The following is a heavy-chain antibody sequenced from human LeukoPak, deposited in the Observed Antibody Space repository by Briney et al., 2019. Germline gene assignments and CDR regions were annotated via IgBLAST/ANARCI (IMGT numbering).Heavy chain of an antibody. CDR2: ISSNGGST. Sequence: PGGSLRLSCAASGFTLSSYAMHWVRQAPGKGLEYVSAISSNGGSTYYANSVKGRFTISRDNSKNTLYLQMGSLRAEDMAVYYCARTYDYGDYGYYYYYMDVWGKGTTVTVSS. V-gene: IGHV3-64*01. CDR3: ARTYDYGDYGYYYYYMDV. CDR1: GFTLSSYA. D-gene: IGHD4-17*01. J-gene: IGHJ6*03.